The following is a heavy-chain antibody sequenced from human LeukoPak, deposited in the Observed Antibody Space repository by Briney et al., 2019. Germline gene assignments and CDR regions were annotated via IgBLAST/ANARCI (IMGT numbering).Heavy chain of an antibody. CDR3: ARQEDTIFGTIWFDP. J-gene: IGHJ5*02. CDR1: GGSFSSYY. V-gene: IGHV4-39*01. Sequence: PSETLSLTCAVYGGSFSSYYWGWIRQPPGKGLEWIGSIYYSGSTYYNPSLKSRVTISVDTSKNQFSLKLSSVTAADTAVYYCARQEDTIFGTIWFDPWGQGTLVTVSS. CDR2: IYYSGST. D-gene: IGHD3-3*01.